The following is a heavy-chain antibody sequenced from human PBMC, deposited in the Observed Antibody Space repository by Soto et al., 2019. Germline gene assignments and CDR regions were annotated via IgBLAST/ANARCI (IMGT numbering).Heavy chain of an antibody. CDR3: AREPLDYDAFDI. V-gene: IGHV1-69*06. J-gene: IGHJ3*02. CDR1: GRTVSSYA. CDR2: IIPIFGTA. D-gene: IGHD3-16*01. Sequence: SVKVSCKAYGRTVSSYAISCERQAPGQGLEWMGGIIPIFGTANYAQKFQGRVTITADKSTSTAYMELSSLRSEDTAVYYCAREPLDYDAFDIWGHGTMVTVSS.